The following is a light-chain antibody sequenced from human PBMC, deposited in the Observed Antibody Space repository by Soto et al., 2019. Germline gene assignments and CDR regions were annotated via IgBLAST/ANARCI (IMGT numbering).Light chain of an antibody. CDR1: SSNIGAGFD. Sequence: QSVLTQPPSVSGAPGQRVIMSCAGSSSNIGAGFDVHWYQLLPGTAPKLLIYDNNKRPSGVPDRFSGSKSGTSASLAISGLRSEDEADYYCAAWDDSLSAWVFGGGTKVTVL. J-gene: IGLJ3*02. CDR3: AAWDDSLSAWV. CDR2: DNN. V-gene: IGLV1-40*01.